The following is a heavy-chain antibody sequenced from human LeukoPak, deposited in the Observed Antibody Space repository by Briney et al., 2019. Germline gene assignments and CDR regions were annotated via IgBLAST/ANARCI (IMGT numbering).Heavy chain of an antibody. CDR3: ARGGAAAAFDY. J-gene: IGHJ4*02. D-gene: IGHD6-13*01. Sequence: TGGSLRLSCTASGFTFSSRWMHWVRQAPGKGLMWVSRINSDGSTTSYADSVKGRFTISRDNSKNTLYLQMNSLRAEDTAVYYCARGGAAAAFDYWGQGTLVTVSS. V-gene: IGHV3-74*01. CDR2: INSDGSTT. CDR1: GFTFSSRW.